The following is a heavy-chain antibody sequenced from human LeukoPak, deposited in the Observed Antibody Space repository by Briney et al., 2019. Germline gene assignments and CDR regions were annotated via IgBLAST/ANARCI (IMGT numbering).Heavy chain of an antibody. V-gene: IGHV1-18*01. CDR3: ARSGILVTGVRMDV. Sequence: ASVTLSFTSSGYIFTIYGVNLVRHAPGQGQELVGWISGFNAKTDYAQRLEGRVTMNRDTSTSTAYMELRSLRSEDTAVYYCARSGILVTGVRMDVWGKGTTVIVSS. CDR2: ISGFNAKT. D-gene: IGHD4-23*01. CDR1: GYIFTIYG. J-gene: IGHJ6*04.